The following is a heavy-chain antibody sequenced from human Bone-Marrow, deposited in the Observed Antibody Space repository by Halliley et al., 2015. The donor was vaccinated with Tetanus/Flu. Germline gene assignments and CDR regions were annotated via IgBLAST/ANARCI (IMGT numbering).Heavy chain of an antibody. CDR3: ARPELGRYSSGWRY. CDR1: GYSFTNYW. D-gene: IGHD6-19*01. V-gene: IGHV5-51*03. Sequence: GTEVKKPGESLKISCKGSGYSFTNYWIGWVRQMPGKGLEWMGIIYPGDSDTRYSPSFQGQVTMSVDESISTAFLQWSSLKASDTAMYYCARPELGRYSSGWRYWGQGTLVTVSS. CDR2: IYPGDSDT. J-gene: IGHJ4*02.